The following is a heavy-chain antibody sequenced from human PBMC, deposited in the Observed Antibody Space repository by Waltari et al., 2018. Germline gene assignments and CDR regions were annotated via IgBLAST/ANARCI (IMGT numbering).Heavy chain of an antibody. CDR2: SNEDRKTT. CDR1: GFTFSKYW. CDR3: ARDLAGRDDS. J-gene: IGHJ5*01. D-gene: IGHD6-19*01. Sequence: EVQLVESGGGLVQPGGSLRLSGAASGFTFSKYWMHWVRQAPGKGLVGGSRSNEDRKTTTYADSVKGRFTISRDNAKNTMYLQMKSLRPEDTAVYFWARDLAGRDDSWGQGTLVTVSS. V-gene: IGHV3-74*01.